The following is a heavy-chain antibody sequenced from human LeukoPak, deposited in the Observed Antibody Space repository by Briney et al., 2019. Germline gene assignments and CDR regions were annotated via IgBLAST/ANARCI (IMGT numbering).Heavy chain of an antibody. CDR1: GFTFSHFW. Sequence: GGSLRLSCAASGFTFSHFWMSWVRQAPGKGLEWVAYIKKTGSETYYVDSVKGRFTITRDNTRNSLFLQMYSLRAEDTAVYFCARGGGLGVWGQGATVTVSS. CDR2: IKKTGSET. CDR3: ARGGGLGV. J-gene: IGHJ6*02. V-gene: IGHV3-7*04.